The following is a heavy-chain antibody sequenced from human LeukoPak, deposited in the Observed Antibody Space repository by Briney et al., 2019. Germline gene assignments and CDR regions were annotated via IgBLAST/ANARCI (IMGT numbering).Heavy chain of an antibody. CDR3: AISSIVATRFPGVIWSY. J-gene: IGHJ4*02. CDR2: INHSGST. Sequence: PSETLSLTCAVYGGSFSGYYWSWIRQPPGKGLEWIGEINHSGSTNYNPSLKSRVTISVDTSKNQFSLKLSSVTAADTAVYYCAISSIVATRFPGVIWSYWGQGTLVTVSS. V-gene: IGHV4-34*01. D-gene: IGHD5-12*01. CDR1: GGSFSGYY.